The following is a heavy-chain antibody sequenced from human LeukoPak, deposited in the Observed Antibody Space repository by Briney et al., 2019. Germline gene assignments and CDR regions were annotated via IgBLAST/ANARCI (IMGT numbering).Heavy chain of an antibody. CDR3: ARSSYSSGWYPNWFVP. D-gene: IGHD6-19*01. Sequence: KHGESLKISCKGSGDSFTSYWIGWVRQMPGKGLEWMGIIYPGDSDTRYSPSFQGQVTISADKSISTAYLQWSSLKASDTAMYYCARSSYSSGWYPNWFVPWGQGTLVTVSS. J-gene: IGHJ5*02. CDR2: IYPGDSDT. CDR1: GDSFTSYW. V-gene: IGHV5-51*01.